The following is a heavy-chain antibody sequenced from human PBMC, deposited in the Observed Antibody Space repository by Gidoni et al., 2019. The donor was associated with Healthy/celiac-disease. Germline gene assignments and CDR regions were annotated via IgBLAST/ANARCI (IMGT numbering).Heavy chain of an antibody. CDR3: ARDYAECAPFDY. V-gene: IGHV3-21*01. CDR1: GSTFSSYS. J-gene: IGHJ4*02. D-gene: IGHD3-3*01. Sequence: AASGSTFSSYSMNGVRQAPGKGLEWDSSISSSSSYIYYAASVKGRFTISRDNAKNSLYLQMNSLRAEDTAVYYCARDYAECAPFDYWGQGTLVTVSS. CDR2: ISSSSSYI.